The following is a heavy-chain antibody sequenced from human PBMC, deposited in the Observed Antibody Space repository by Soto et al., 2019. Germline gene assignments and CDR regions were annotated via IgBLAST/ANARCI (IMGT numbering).Heavy chain of an antibody. CDR3: ANLAGGWYEAFGI. D-gene: IGHD6-19*01. V-gene: IGHV3-23*01. CDR1: GFIFSSYV. Sequence: EVQLLESGGGLVQPGGSLRLSCAASGFIFSSYVMTWVRQAPGKGLEWVSSISGSGGSTYYADSVKGRLTITRDNSRNTLDLQSNSLRAEDTAVYYCANLAGGWYEAFGIWGQGTMVTVSS. CDR2: ISGSGGST. J-gene: IGHJ3*02.